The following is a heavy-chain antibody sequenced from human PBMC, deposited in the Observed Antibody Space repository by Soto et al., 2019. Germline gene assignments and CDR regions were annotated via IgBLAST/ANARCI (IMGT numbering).Heavy chain of an antibody. Sequence: SETLSLTCTVSGGSISSYYWSWIRQPPGKGLEWIGYIYYSGSTNYNPSLKSRVTISVDTSKNQFSLKLSSVAAADTAVYYCARARAIFYDFWSGYYTSEDYYYGMDVWGQGTTVTVSS. J-gene: IGHJ6*02. CDR1: GGSISSYY. CDR2: IYYSGST. CDR3: ARARAIFYDFWSGYYTSEDYYYGMDV. V-gene: IGHV4-59*01. D-gene: IGHD3-3*01.